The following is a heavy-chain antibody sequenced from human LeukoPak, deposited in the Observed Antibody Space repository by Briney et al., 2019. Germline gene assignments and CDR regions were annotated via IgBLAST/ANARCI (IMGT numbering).Heavy chain of an antibody. V-gene: IGHV4-38-2*01. CDR3: ARHFGLNWFDP. CDR1: GYSISSGYY. J-gene: IGHJ5*02. CDR2: IYHSGST. Sequence: SETLSLTCAVSGYSISSGYYWGWIRQPPRKGLEWIGSIYHSGSTYYNPSLKSRVTISVDTSKNQFSLKLSSVTAADTAVYYCARHFGLNWFDPWGQGTLVTVSS. D-gene: IGHD3/OR15-3a*01.